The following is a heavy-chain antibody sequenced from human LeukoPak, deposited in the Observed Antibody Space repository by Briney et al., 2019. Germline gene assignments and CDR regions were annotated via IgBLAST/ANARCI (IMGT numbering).Heavy chain of an antibody. CDR2: ISSSGSTI. Sequence: GGSLRLSCAASGFTFSSYEMNWVRQAPGKGLEWVSYISSSGSTIYYADSVKGRFTISRDNAKNSLYLQMNSLRAEDTAVYYSARSPFGVVIGVFDYWGQGTLVTVSS. J-gene: IGHJ4*02. D-gene: IGHD3-3*01. CDR1: GFTFSSYE. V-gene: IGHV3-48*03. CDR3: ARSPFGVVIGVFDY.